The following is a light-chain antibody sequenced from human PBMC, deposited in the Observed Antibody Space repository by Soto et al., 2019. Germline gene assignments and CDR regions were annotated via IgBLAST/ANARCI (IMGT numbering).Light chain of an antibody. CDR2: AAS. J-gene: IGKJ4*01. Sequence: DIHLTQSPSSLSASVGDRVTITCRASQSIRSYLNWYQQKPGKAPKLLIYAASSLQTGVSSRFSGSGSGTDFTLTISNLQPEDFATYYCQQTSSTPTFGGGTKVDIK. CDR1: QSIRSY. V-gene: IGKV1-39*01. CDR3: QQTSSTPT.